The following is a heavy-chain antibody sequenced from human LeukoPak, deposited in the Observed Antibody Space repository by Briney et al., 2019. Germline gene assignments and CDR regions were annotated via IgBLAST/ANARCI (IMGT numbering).Heavy chain of an antibody. J-gene: IGHJ4*02. D-gene: IGHD2-21*02. V-gene: IGHV5-51*01. Sequence: GESLKISCKGSGYSFTSYCIGWVRQMPGKGLEWMGIIYPGDSDTRYSPSFQGQVTISADKSISTAYLQWSSLKASDTAMYYCARTTAYCGGDCYSLDFDYWGQGTLVTVSS. CDR2: IYPGDSDT. CDR1: GYSFTSYC. CDR3: ARTTAYCGGDCYSLDFDY.